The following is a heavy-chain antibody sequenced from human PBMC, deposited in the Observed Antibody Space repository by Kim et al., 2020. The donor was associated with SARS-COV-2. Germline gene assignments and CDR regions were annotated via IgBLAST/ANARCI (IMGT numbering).Heavy chain of an antibody. CDR1: GITFSDHY. V-gene: IGHV3-72*01. Sequence: GGSLRLSCAASGITFSDHYMDWVRQAPGKGLEWVGRSRNKANSYITEYAASVKGRFSISRDDSKNSLYLQMNSLKIEDTAAYYCARDKGATVRGYRMDVWGQGTTVTVSS. CDR2: SRNKANSYIT. J-gene: IGHJ6*02. CDR3: ARDKGATVRGYRMDV. D-gene: IGHD4-17*01.